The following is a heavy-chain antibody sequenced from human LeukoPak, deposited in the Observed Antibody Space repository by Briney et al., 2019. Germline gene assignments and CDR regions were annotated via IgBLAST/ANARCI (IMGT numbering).Heavy chain of an antibody. V-gene: IGHV4-34*01. J-gene: IGHJ5*02. CDR3: ARGRYWFDP. CDR2: INHSGST. CDR1: GGSFSGYY. Sequence: SETLSLTCAVYGGSFSGYYWSWIRQPPGKGLEWIGEINHSGSTNYNPSLKSRVTISVDTSKNQFSLKLSSVTAADAAVYYCARGRYWFDPWGQGTLVTVSS.